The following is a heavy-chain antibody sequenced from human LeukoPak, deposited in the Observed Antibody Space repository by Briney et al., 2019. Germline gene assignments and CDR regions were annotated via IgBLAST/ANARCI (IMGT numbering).Heavy chain of an antibody. Sequence: PSETLSLTCAVYGGSFSGYYWSWIRQPPGKGLEWIGYIYHSGSTYYNPSLKSRVTISVDRSKNQFSLKLSSVTAADTAVYYCARGGRSSGYYFDYWGQGTLVTVSS. D-gene: IGHD3-22*01. V-gene: IGHV4-34*01. J-gene: IGHJ4*02. CDR1: GGSFSGYY. CDR2: IYHSGST. CDR3: ARGGRSSGYYFDY.